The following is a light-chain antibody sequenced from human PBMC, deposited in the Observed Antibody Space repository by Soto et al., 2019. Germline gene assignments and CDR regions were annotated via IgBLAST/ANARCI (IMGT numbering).Light chain of an antibody. CDR1: QGISSY. CDR2: AAS. J-gene: IGKJ3*01. CDR3: QQLRT. V-gene: IGKV1-9*01. Sequence: IQLTQSPSSLSASVGDRVTITCRASQGISSYLAWYQQKPGKAPKLLIYAASTLQSGVPSRFSGNGSGTDFTLTISSLQPEDFATYYCQQLRTFGPGTKVDIK.